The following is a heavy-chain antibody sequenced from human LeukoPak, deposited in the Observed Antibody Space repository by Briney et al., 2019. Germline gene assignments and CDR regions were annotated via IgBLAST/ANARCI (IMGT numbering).Heavy chain of an antibody. Sequence: SETLSLTCAVSGGSILTTNWWSWVRQPPGKGLEWIGGVHLSGASNYNPSRKGRVNMPITKSKNQLSLELTSLKAAATAINSVPRESAAFPPFGFWGQGTLVTVSS. CDR1: GGSILTTNW. CDR3: PRESAAFPPFGF. D-gene: IGHD6-25*01. CDR2: VHLSGAS. J-gene: IGHJ4*02. V-gene: IGHV4-4*02.